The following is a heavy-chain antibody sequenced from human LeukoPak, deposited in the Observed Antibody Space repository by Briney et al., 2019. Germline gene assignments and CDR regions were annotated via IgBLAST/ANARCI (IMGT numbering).Heavy chain of an antibody. CDR2: ISSGSSYI. Sequence: GGSLRLSCAASGFTFSSYSINWVRQAPGKGLEWVSSISSGSSYIYYADSVKGRFTISRDNAKNSLYLLMNSLRAEDTAVYYCTRSLSDCGEYVPLKPLDYWGQGTLVTASS. J-gene: IGHJ4*02. D-gene: IGHD4-17*01. CDR3: TRSLSDCGEYVPLKPLDY. CDR1: GFTFSSYS. V-gene: IGHV3-21*01.